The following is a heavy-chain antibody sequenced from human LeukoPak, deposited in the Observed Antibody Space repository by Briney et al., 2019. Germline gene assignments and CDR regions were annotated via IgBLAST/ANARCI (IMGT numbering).Heavy chain of an antibody. D-gene: IGHD3-9*01. CDR3: AKGADYILAGYGLDY. CDR2: TRYDGSNK. V-gene: IGHV3-30*02. CDR1: GFTFSNYA. Sequence: GGSLRLSCAASGFTFSNYAMYWVRQAPAKGLEWVAFTRYDGSNKYYADSVKGRFTISRDNSKNTLYLQMNSLRVEDTAVYYCAKGADYILAGYGLDYWGQGTLVTVSS. J-gene: IGHJ4*02.